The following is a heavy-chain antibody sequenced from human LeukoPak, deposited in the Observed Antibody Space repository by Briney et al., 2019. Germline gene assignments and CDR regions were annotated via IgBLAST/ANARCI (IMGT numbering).Heavy chain of an antibody. CDR3: ARDGPGVETGGPQQTWFDP. Sequence: ASVKVSCKASGYTFTSYGFSWVRQAPGQGLEWMGGVSAYNGNTNYAQKFQGRVTLTTDTSTSTAYMELRSLTSDDTAVYYCARDGPGVETGGPQQTWFDPWGQGTLVTVSS. D-gene: IGHD6-13*01. CDR1: GYTFTSYG. V-gene: IGHV1-18*01. J-gene: IGHJ5*02. CDR2: VSAYNGNT.